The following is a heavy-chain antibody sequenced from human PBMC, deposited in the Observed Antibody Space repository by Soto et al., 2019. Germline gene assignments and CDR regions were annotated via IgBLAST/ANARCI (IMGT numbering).Heavy chain of an antibody. J-gene: IGHJ5*02. Sequence: QEQLLESGGGVVQPGRSLRLSCAASGFNFHDFAIHWVRQAPGQGLEWVAFISYDGSDEYYADSVKGRFAISRDKFNNTVNLQMNSLRPEDTAMYFCAKLSRNNYLDPWGQGTLVTVSS. V-gene: IGHV3-30*09. CDR2: ISYDGSDE. D-gene: IGHD4-4*01. CDR3: AKLSRNNYLDP. CDR1: GFNFHDFA.